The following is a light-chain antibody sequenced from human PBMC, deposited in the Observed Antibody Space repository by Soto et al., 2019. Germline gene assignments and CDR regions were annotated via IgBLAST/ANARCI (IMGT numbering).Light chain of an antibody. Sequence: IVLTHSPATLSLSPWERSTLSCSSSQSVSSYLAWYQQKPGQAPRLLIYDASNRATGIPARFSGSGSGTDFTLTISSLEPEDFAVYYCQQRSNWPPVTFGRGTKVDIK. CDR2: DAS. J-gene: IGKJ4*01. CDR1: QSVSSY. V-gene: IGKV3-11*01. CDR3: QQRSNWPPVT.